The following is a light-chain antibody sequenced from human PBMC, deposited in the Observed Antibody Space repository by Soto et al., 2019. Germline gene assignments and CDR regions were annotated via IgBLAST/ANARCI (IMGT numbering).Light chain of an antibody. Sequence: EIVLTQSPATLSLSPGERATLSCRASQNINSYLAWYQQKPGQAPRLLIYATSNRATGIPARFSGSGSGTDFTLTISSLEPEDFAVYYCQQRSNWPLLTFGGGTKVDIK. CDR2: ATS. J-gene: IGKJ4*01. CDR1: QNINSY. CDR3: QQRSNWPLLT. V-gene: IGKV3-11*01.